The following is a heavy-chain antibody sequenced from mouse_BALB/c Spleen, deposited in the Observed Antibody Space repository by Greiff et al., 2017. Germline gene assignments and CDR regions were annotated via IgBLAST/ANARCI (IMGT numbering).Heavy chain of an antibody. CDR3: ARTGNYDY. D-gene: IGHD2-1*01. V-gene: IGHV1S56*01. CDR1: GYTFTSYY. CDR2: IYPGDGST. J-gene: IGHJ2*01. Sequence: VQLQQSGPELVKPGASVKMSCKASGYTFTSYYIHWVKQRPGQGLEWIGWIYPGDGSTKYNEKFKGKTTLTADKSSSTAYMLLSSLTSEDSAIYFCARTGNYDYWGQGTTLTVSS.